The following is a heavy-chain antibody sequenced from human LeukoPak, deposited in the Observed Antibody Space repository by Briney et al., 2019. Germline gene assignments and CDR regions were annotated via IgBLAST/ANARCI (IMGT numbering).Heavy chain of an antibody. Sequence: ASVKVSCKASGYTFTSYGISWVRQAPGHGLEWMGWISAYNGNTNYAQKLQGRVTMTTDTSTSTAYMELRSLRSDDTAVYYCARGHDSSGWYSFDYWGQGTLVTVSS. CDR1: GYTFTSYG. D-gene: IGHD6-19*01. CDR3: ARGHDSSGWYSFDY. CDR2: ISAYNGNT. J-gene: IGHJ4*02. V-gene: IGHV1-18*01.